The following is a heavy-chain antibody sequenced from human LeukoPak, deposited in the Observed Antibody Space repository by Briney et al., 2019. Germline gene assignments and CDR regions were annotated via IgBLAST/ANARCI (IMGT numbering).Heavy chain of an antibody. D-gene: IGHD3-10*01. CDR3: ARDLYYGSTGWFDP. CDR2: IYYSGST. V-gene: IGHV4-59*01. Sequence: PSETLSLTCTVSVGSISSYYWSWIRQPPGKGLEWIGYIYYSGSTNYNPSLKSRVTISVDTSKNQFSLKLSSVTAADTAVYYCARDLYYGSTGWFDPWGQGTLVTVSS. CDR1: VGSISSYY. J-gene: IGHJ5*02.